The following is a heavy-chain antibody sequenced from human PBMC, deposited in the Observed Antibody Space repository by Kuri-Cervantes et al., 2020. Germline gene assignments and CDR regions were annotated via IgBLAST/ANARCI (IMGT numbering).Heavy chain of an antibody. V-gene: IGHV4-34*01. CDR2: INHSGST. CDR3: ARGFGRSGYSSSWYGPHNGFDP. J-gene: IGHJ5*02. CDR1: GGSFSGYY. Sequence: SETLSLTCAVYGGSFSGYYWSWIRQPPGKGLEWIGEINHSGSTNYNPSLKSRVTISVDTSKNQFSLKLSSVTAADTAVYYCARGFGRSGYSSSWYGPHNGFDPWGQGTLVTVSS. D-gene: IGHD6-13*01.